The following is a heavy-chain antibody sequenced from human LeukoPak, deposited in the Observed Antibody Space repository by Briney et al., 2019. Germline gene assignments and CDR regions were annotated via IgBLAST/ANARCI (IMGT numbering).Heavy chain of an antibody. CDR1: GFTFSTYW. CDR3: ARSYGAFSGPVAY. J-gene: IGHJ4*02. Sequence: PGGSLRLSCAASGFTFSTYWMTWVRQAPGKGLEWVANINQDGSEKHYVDSVKGRFTISRDNAKNSLYLQMNSLRAEGTAVYYCARSYGAFSGPVAYWGQGTLVTLSS. D-gene: IGHD4-17*01. CDR2: INQDGSEK. V-gene: IGHV3-7*01.